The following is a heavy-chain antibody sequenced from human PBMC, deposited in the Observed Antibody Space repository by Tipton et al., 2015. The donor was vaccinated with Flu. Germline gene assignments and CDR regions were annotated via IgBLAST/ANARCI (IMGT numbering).Heavy chain of an antibody. V-gene: IGHV4-39*07. D-gene: IGHD1-1*01. CDR3: ARDLWNDRRAYYYYGVDV. Sequence: TLSRTCTVSGGSISTTIYYWGWVRQPPGKGLEWIGSIYYSGSTYYNPSLKSRVTISIDESKNQFSQDMTSLTAADTAVYYCARDLWNDRRAYYYYGVDVWGQGTTVTFSS. CDR2: IYYSGST. CDR1: GGSISTTIYY. J-gene: IGHJ6*02.